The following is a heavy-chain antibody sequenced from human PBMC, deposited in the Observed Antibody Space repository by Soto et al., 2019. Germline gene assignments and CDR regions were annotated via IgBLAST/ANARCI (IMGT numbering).Heavy chain of an antibody. Sequence: GASVKVSCKASGGTFSSYAISWVRQAPGQGLEWMGGIIPIFGTANYAQKFQGRVTITADESTSTAYMELSSLRSEDTAVYYCARDLGGYCSGGSCPHGSDPWGQGTLVTVSS. CDR1: GGTFSSYA. V-gene: IGHV1-69*13. D-gene: IGHD2-15*01. CDR2: IIPIFGTA. J-gene: IGHJ5*02. CDR3: ARDLGGYCSGGSCPHGSDP.